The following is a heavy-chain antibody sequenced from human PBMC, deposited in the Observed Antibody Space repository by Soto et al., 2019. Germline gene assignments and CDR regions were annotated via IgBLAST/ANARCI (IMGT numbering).Heavy chain of an antibody. CDR1: GFTFSNAW. Sequence: GGSLRLSCAASGFTFSNAWMSWVRQAPGKGLEWVGRIKSKTDGGTTDYAAPVKGRFTISRDDSKNTLYLQMNSLKTEDTAVYYCTTGLRAWKDHCSSTSCSSDYWGQGTLVTVSS. CDR2: IKSKTDGGTT. D-gene: IGHD2-2*01. J-gene: IGHJ4*02. V-gene: IGHV3-15*01. CDR3: TTGLRAWKDHCSSTSCSSDY.